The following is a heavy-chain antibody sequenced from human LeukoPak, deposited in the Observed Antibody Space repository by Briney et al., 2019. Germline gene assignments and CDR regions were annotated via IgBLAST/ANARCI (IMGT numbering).Heavy chain of an antibody. CDR2: INPNSGST. V-gene: IGHV1-2*02. CDR3: AREAEYYLDY. Sequence: ASVKVSCKASGYTFTGYDMHWVRQAPGQGLEWMGWINPNSGSTNYAQKFQGRVTMTRDTAISTTYMELSRLRSDDPAVSYCAREAEYYLDYWGQGTLVTVSS. CDR1: GYTFTGYD. J-gene: IGHJ4*02. D-gene: IGHD1-14*01.